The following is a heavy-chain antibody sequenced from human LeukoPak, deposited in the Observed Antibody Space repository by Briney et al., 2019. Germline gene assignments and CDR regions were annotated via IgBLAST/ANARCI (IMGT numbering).Heavy chain of an antibody. CDR2: IESKTDSGTT. Sequence: GGSLRLSCAASGFTFNTFWMSWVRQTPGKGLEWVGRIESKTDSGTTEYAAPVKGRFTISRDDSKNTLYLQMNSLKTEDTAVYYCTRDEGDDYFDNWGQGTLVTVSS. CDR3: TRDEGDDYFDN. V-gene: IGHV3-15*04. J-gene: IGHJ4*02. D-gene: IGHD3-16*01. CDR1: GFTFNTFW.